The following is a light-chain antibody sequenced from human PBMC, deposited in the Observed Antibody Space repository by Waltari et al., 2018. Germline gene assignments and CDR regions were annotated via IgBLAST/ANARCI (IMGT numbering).Light chain of an antibody. V-gene: IGKV1-5*03. J-gene: IGKJ2*01. CDR2: MAS. Sequence: DIQMTQSPSTLSASVGDRVTISCRASQSVGTWLAWYQQKPGKAPKLLIYMASSLESGVPSRVSGSGSGTEFTLTISGLQPDDFATYSCQQYSSFSTFGQGTKV. CDR3: QQYSSFST. CDR1: QSVGTW.